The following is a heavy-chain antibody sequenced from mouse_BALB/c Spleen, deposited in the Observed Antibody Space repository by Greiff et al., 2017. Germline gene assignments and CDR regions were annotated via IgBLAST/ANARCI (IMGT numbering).Heavy chain of an antibody. CDR3: ARRSMITTGSAMDD. CDR2: ISSGGSYT. CDR1: GFTFSSYG. D-gene: IGHD2-4*01. J-gene: IGHJ4*01. V-gene: IGHV5-6*01. Sequence: EVQLVESGGDLVKPGGSLKLSCAASGFTFSSYGMSWVRQTPDKRLEWVATISSGGSYTYYPDSVKGRFTISRDNAKNTLYLQMSSLKSEDTAMYYCARRSMITTGSAMDDWGQGTSVTVSS.